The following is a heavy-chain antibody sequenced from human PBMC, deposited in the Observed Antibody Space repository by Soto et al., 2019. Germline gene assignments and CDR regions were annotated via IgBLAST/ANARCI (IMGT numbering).Heavy chain of an antibody. CDR3: ARGLTYCGCDCQSASGFDY. CDR2: IYYSGSN. Sequence: QVQLQESGPGLVKPSQTLYLTCTVSGGSISSGGYYWSWIRQHPGKGREWIGYIYYSGSNYYNPSLKIRVTISVDTSKNPFSLKLSSVTAADTAVYYCARGLTYCGCDCQSASGFDYWGQGTLVTVSS. J-gene: IGHJ4*02. CDR1: GGSISSGGYY. D-gene: IGHD2-21*02. V-gene: IGHV4-31*03.